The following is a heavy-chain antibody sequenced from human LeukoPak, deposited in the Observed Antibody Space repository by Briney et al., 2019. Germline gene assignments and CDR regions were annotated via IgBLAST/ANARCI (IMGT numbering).Heavy chain of an antibody. D-gene: IGHD4-23*01. CDR2: IRYDGSNK. CDR1: GFTFSSYG. CDR3: AKVGSNLPITSFDI. V-gene: IGHV3-30*02. J-gene: IGHJ3*02. Sequence: SGGSLRLSCAASGFTFSSYGMHWVRQAPGKGLEWVAFIRYDGSNKYYADSVKGRFTISRDNSKNTLYLQMNSLRAEDTAVYYCAKVGSNLPITSFDIWGQGTMVTVSS.